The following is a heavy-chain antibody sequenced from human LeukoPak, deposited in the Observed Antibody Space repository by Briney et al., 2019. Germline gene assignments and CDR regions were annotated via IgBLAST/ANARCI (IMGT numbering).Heavy chain of an antibody. Sequence: SETLSLTCTVSGGSISSSSYYWGWIRQPPGKGLEWIGSIYYSGSTYYNPSLKSRVTISVDTSKNQFSLKLSSVTAADTAVYYCARAPGYCSSTSCYHTANWFDPWGQGTLVTVSS. CDR3: ARAPGYCSSTSCYHTANWFDP. J-gene: IGHJ5*02. D-gene: IGHD2-2*01. V-gene: IGHV4-39*07. CDR1: GGSISSSSYY. CDR2: IYYSGST.